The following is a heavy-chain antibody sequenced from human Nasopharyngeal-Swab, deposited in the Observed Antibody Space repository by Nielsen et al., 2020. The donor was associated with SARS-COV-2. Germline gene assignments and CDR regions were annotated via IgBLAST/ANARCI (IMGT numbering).Heavy chain of an antibody. CDR2: IYYSGST. CDR1: GGSISSSSYY. Sequence: SETLSLTCIVSGGSISSSSYYWVWIRQPPGKGLEWIGSIYYSGSTSYNPSLKSRVTISVDTSKNQFSLKLSDVTAADTAVYYCVGSSWYGDYYYYYGMDVWGQGTTVTVSS. J-gene: IGHJ6*02. CDR3: VGSSWYGDYYYYYGMDV. V-gene: IGHV4-39*07. D-gene: IGHD6-13*01.